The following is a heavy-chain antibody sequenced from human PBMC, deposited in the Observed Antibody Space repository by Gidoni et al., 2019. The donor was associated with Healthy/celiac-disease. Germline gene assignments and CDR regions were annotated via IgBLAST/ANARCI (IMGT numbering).Heavy chain of an antibody. D-gene: IGHD4-17*01. V-gene: IGHV1-46*01. CDR2: INPSGGST. CDR1: GYTFTSYY. Sequence: QVQLVQSGAEVKKPGASVKVSCKASGYTFTSYYMHWVRQAPGQGLEWMGIINPSGGSTSYAQKFQGRVTMTRDTSTSTVYMELSSLRSEDTAVYYCARELRDYEANYYGMDVWGQGTTVTVSS. CDR3: ARELRDYEANYYGMDV. J-gene: IGHJ6*02.